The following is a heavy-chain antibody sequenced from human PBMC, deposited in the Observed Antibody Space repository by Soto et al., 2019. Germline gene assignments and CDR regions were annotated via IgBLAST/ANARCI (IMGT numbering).Heavy chain of an antibody. D-gene: IGHD3-3*01. CDR3: ARPRSSLEWPPFEP. CDR1: GFTFRSYG. J-gene: IGHJ5*02. CDR2: IKSDGTTA. V-gene: IGHV3-30*19. Sequence: ESGGGVVQPGRSRRLSCVTSGFTFRSYGMHWVRQSPGKGLEWVAVIKSDGTTADYIESVKGRFVISRDNSKKTVYLQMNNLRPEDTGIYYCARPRSSLEWPPFEPWGQGTLVTVSS.